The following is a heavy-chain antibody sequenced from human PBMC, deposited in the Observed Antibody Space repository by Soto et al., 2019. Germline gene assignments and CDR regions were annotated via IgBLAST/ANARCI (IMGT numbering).Heavy chain of an antibody. J-gene: IGHJ6*02. CDR2: IWYDGSNK. V-gene: IGHV3-33*01. D-gene: IGHD6-13*01. Sequence: QVQLVESGGGVVQPGRSLRLSCAASGFTFSSYGMHWARQAPGKGLEWVAVIWYDGSNKYYADSVKGRFTISRDNSKNTLYLQMNSLRAEDTAVYYCAIAAAGTYGMDVWGQGTTVTVSS. CDR1: GFTFSSYG. CDR3: AIAAAGTYGMDV.